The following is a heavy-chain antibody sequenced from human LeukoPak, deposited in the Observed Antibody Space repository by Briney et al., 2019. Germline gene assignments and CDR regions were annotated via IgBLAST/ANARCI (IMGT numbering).Heavy chain of an antibody. CDR3: ARTRAWYQLLRAYFDY. J-gene: IGHJ4*02. V-gene: IGHV4-31*03. D-gene: IGHD2-2*01. CDR1: GGSISSGGYY. Sequence: SETLSLTCTVSGGSISSGGYYWSWIRQHPGKGLEWTGYIYYSGSTYYNPSLKSRVTISVDTSKNQFSLKLSSVTAADTAVYYCARTRAWYQLLRAYFDYWGQGTLVTVSS. CDR2: IYYSGST.